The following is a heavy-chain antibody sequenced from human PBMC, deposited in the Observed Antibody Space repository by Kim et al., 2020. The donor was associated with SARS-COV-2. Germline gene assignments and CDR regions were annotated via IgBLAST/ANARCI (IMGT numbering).Heavy chain of an antibody. CDR2: IIPIFGTA. CDR1: GGTFSSYA. D-gene: IGHD3-22*01. Sequence: SVKVSCKASGGTFSSYAISWARQAPGQGLEWMGGIIPIFGTANYAQKFQGRVTITADESTSTAYMELSSLRSEDTAVYYCGSPRDSSGYYPLDYWGQGTLVTVSS. CDR3: GSPRDSSGYYPLDY. J-gene: IGHJ4*02. V-gene: IGHV1-69*13.